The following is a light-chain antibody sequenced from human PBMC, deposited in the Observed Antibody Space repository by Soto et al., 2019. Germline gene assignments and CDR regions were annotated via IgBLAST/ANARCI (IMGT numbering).Light chain of an antibody. V-gene: IGLV2-14*03. CDR1: SNDVGGYNY. Sequence: QSALAQPASVSGSPGQSIPISCTGTSNDVGGYNYVSWYQQHPGKAPRLMIYDVTNRPSGVSDRFSGSKSGNTASLTISGLQAEDEADYYCSSYRRGSTYVFGTGTKVTVL. CDR2: DVT. J-gene: IGLJ1*01. CDR3: SSYRRGSTYV.